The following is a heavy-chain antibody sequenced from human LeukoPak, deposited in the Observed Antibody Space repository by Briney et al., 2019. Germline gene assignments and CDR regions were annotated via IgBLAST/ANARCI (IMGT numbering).Heavy chain of an antibody. Sequence: GGSLRLSCAASGFIFSNYAMHWVRQAPGKGLEWVAVISYDGSNKYYAESVKGRFTISRDNSKNTLYLQMNSLRAEDTAIYYCARSIPYGTTWYGRSDYWGQGTLVTVSS. CDR3: ARSIPYGTTWYGRSDY. J-gene: IGHJ4*02. V-gene: IGHV3-30*04. CDR2: ISYDGSNK. CDR1: GFIFSNYA. D-gene: IGHD6-13*01.